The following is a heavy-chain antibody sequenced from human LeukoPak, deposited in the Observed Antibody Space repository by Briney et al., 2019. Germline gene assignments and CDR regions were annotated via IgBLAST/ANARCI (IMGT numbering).Heavy chain of an antibody. J-gene: IGHJ4*02. Sequence: SETLSLTCAVYGGSFSGYYWSWIRQPPGKGLEWIGEINHSGSTNYNPSLKSRVTISVDTSKNQFSLKLSSVTAADTAVYYCARGSSSDEVYFDYWGQGTLVTVSS. V-gene: IGHV4-34*01. CDR1: GGSFSGYY. CDR3: ARGSSSDEVYFDY. CDR2: INHSGST.